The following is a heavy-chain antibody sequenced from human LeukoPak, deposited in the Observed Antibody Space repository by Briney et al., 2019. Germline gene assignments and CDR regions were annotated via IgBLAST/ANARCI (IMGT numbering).Heavy chain of an antibody. CDR2: MNPNSGNT. V-gene: IGHV1-8*01. Sequence: GASVKVSCKASGYTFITYDINWVRQATGQGLEWMGWMNPNSGNTGYAQKFQGRVTMTRNTYISTAYMELSSLRSEDTAVYYCARGNRMSNVGYYYYYMDVWGKGTAVTVSS. CDR1: GYTFITYD. D-gene: IGHD1-26*01. J-gene: IGHJ6*03. CDR3: ARGNRMSNVGYYYYYMDV.